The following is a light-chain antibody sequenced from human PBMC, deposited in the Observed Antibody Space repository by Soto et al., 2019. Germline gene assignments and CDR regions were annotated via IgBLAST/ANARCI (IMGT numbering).Light chain of an antibody. Sequence: ENVLTQSPGTLSLSPGERATLSCRASQSVTSSYLAWYQQKPGQAPSHLIYGTSSRATGIPDRFSGSGSGTDFTLTISSLQPEDFAVYYCQQYDSSHLTFGGGTKVEIK. V-gene: IGKV3-20*01. CDR2: GTS. CDR3: QQYDSSHLT. CDR1: QSVTSSY. J-gene: IGKJ4*01.